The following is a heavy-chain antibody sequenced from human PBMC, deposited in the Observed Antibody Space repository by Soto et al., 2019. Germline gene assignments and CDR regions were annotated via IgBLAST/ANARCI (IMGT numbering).Heavy chain of an antibody. CDR3: ARDLRATSFGS. CDR1: GGSISSGTYY. D-gene: IGHD5-12*01. CDR2: ISYTGST. Sequence: QVQLQESGPGLVKPSQTLSLTCTVSGGSISSGTYYWNWIRHHPGEGLECIGYISYTGSTYYTPSLNSRVTISMDTSANHFSLRLSSVTAAHTAVYYCARDLRATSFGSWGQGTLVTVSS. V-gene: IGHV4-31*03. J-gene: IGHJ4*02.